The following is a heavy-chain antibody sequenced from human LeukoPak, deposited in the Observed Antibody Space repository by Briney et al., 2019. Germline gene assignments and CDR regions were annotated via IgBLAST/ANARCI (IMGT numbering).Heavy chain of an antibody. Sequence: PGRSLRLSCAASGFTFSTYGMHWVRQAPGKGLEWVAVTWYDGSDRSYADSVKGRFTISRDNSKNTLYLQMNSLRGEDTAVYYCARGGGITWYDFDYWGQGTLVTVSS. CDR1: GFTFSTYG. CDR2: TWYDGSDR. CDR3: ARGGGITWYDFDY. D-gene: IGHD6-13*01. J-gene: IGHJ4*02. V-gene: IGHV3-33*01.